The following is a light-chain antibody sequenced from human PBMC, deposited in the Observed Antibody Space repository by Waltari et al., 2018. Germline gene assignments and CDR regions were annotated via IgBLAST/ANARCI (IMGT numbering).Light chain of an antibody. CDR3: QQSYSTPLT. J-gene: IGKJ4*01. V-gene: IGKV1-39*01. Sequence: DIQMTQSPSFLSASVGDRVTITCRASQGISSYLNWYQQKPGKAPKLLIYTASSLQSGVPSRFSGRGSGTDFTLTISSLQFEDFATYYCQQSYSTPLTFGGGTRVEIK. CDR2: TAS. CDR1: QGISSY.